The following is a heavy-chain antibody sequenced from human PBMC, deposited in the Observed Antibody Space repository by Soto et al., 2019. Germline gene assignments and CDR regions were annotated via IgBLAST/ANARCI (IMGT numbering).Heavy chain of an antibody. CDR1: GGSINTGDYY. CDR2: IFHSGDT. Sequence: QEHLEESGPGLVKPSQTLSLTCTLSGGSINTGDYYWNWLRQHPGKGLEWIGYIFHSGDTYYNPSLESRLTISIDTSNNHFSLELHSATAADTAVYFCARAPRRTRDWFFDLWGRGSLVTVSS. J-gene: IGHJ2*01. V-gene: IGHV4-31*03. CDR3: ARAPRRTRDWFFDL.